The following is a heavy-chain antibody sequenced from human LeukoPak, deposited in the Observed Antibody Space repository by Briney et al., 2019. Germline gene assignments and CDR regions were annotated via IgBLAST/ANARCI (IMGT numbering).Heavy chain of an antibody. D-gene: IGHD1-26*01. CDR2: IWYDGSNK. Sequence: GGSLRLSCAASGFTFSSYAMHWVRQAPGKGLEWVAVIWYDGSNKKYVDSVKGRITISRDNSKNTLYLQMNSLRAEDTAVYYCARDSHRGRFQRWGQGTLVTVSS. V-gene: IGHV3-33*01. CDR1: GFTFSSYA. J-gene: IGHJ1*01. CDR3: ARDSHRGRFQR.